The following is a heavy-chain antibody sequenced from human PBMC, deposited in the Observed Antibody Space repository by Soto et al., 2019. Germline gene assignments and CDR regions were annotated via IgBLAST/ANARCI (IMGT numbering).Heavy chain of an antibody. Sequence: EVQLVESGGVLVQPGESLRLSCAASGFTFSTFGMNWVHQAPGKGLEWISYISVTSTTIHYADSVKGRFAISRDNAKNSLYLEMDSLRVEDTAVYYCARDGAMTGVFDYWGPGTLVTVSS. J-gene: IGHJ4*02. CDR1: GFTFSTFG. CDR2: ISVTSTTI. V-gene: IGHV3-48*01. D-gene: IGHD3-9*01. CDR3: ARDGAMTGVFDY.